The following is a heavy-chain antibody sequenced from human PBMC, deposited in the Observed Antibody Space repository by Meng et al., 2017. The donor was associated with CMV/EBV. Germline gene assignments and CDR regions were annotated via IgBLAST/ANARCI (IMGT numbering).Heavy chain of an antibody. CDR2: IDTGATRT. D-gene: IGHD5-18*01. J-gene: IGHJ5*02. V-gene: IGHV3-23*03. CDR1: GGSISSSSYY. CDR3: AKDLSFGYSSGVFDP. Sequence: ETLSLTCTVSGGSISSSSYYWGWIRQPPGKGLEWVSVIDTGATRTYYADSVKGRFIVTREDFKNTLFLQMNSLRAEDTAVYYCAKDLSFGYSSGVFDPWGQGTLVTVSS.